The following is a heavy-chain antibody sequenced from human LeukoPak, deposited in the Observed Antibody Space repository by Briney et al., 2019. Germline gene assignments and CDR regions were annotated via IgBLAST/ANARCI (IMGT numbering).Heavy chain of an antibody. J-gene: IGHJ4*02. V-gene: IGHV1-24*01. D-gene: IGHD3-10*01. Sequence: ASVKVSCRISGYSLRVLSIHWVRQAPGEGLEWMGGIDPQDGETIYAQSFKGRVTITEDTSTDTGYMELRSLRSDGTAVYYCVTDLGRSYFYFDIWGQGTLVIVSS. CDR2: IDPQDGET. CDR1: GYSLRVLS. CDR3: VTDLGRSYFYFDI.